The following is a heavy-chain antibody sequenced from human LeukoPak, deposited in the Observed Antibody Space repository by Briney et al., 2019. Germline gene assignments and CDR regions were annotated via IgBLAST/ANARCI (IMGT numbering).Heavy chain of an antibody. D-gene: IGHD6-13*01. CDR1: GYALTELS. J-gene: IGHJ4*02. CDR3: ATGKIAEAALEFDY. CDR2: FDPEDGET. Sequence: ASVKVSCKVSGYALTELSMHWVRQAPGKGLEWMGGFDPEDGETIYAQKFQGRVTMTEDTSTDTAYMELSSLRSEDTAVYYCATGKIAEAALEFDYWGQGTLVTVSS. V-gene: IGHV1-24*01.